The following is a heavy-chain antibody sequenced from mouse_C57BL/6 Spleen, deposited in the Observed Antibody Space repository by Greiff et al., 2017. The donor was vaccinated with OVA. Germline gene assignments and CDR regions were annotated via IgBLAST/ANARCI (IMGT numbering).Heavy chain of an antibody. V-gene: IGHV1-69*01. D-gene: IGHD3-2*02. CDR3: ARASSGYLIGAMAY. CDR2: IDPSDSYT. Sequence: VQLQQPGAELVMPGASVKLSCKASGYTFTSYWMHWVKQRPGQGLEWIGEIDPSDSYTNYNQKFKGKSTLTVDKSSSTAYMQLSSLTSEDSAVYYCARASSGYLIGAMAYWGQGTSVTVSS. J-gene: IGHJ4*01. CDR1: GYTFTSYW.